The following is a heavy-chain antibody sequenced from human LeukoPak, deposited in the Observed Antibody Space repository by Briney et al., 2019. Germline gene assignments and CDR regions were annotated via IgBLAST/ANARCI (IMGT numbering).Heavy chain of an antibody. V-gene: IGHV1-2*04. CDR1: GGTFSSYA. Sequence: ASVKVSCKASGGTFSSYAISWVRQAPGQGLEWMGWINPNSGGTNYAQKFQGWVTMTRDTSISTAYMELSRLRSDDTDVYYCARGRGYSYGSNDAFDIWGQGTMVTVSS. CDR2: INPNSGGT. CDR3: ARGRGYSYGSNDAFDI. J-gene: IGHJ3*02. D-gene: IGHD5-18*01.